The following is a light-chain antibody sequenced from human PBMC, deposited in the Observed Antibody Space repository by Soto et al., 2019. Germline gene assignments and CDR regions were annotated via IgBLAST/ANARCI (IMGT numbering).Light chain of an antibody. CDR2: SND. V-gene: IGLV1-36*01. CDR3: AAWDDSLNGVV. J-gene: IGLJ2*01. Sequence: QSVLTQPPSVSEAPRQRVTISCSGSSSNIGNNAVNLYQQLPGKAPKLLIYSNDLLPSGVSDRFSGSKSGTSASLAISGLQSEDAADYYCAAWDDSLNGVVFGGGTKLTVL. CDR1: SSNIGNNA.